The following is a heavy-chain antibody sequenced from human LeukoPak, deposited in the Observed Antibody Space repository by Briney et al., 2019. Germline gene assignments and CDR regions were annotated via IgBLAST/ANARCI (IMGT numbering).Heavy chain of an antibody. Sequence: SETLSLTCAVYGGSFSGYYWSWIRQPPGKGLEWIGEINHSGSTNYNPSLKSRVTISVDTSKNQFSLKLSSVTAADTAVYYCARLTRRYCSGGSCYAGTIDYWGQGTLVTVSS. CDR3: ARLTRRYCSGGSCYAGTIDY. J-gene: IGHJ4*02. D-gene: IGHD2-15*01. V-gene: IGHV4-34*01. CDR2: INHSGST. CDR1: GGSFSGYY.